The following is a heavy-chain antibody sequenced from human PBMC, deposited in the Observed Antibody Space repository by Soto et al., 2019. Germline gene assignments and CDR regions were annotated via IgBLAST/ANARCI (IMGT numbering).Heavy chain of an antibody. CDR3: ARSARGHGLLLADY. V-gene: IGHV3-53*01. J-gene: IGHJ4*02. CDR1: GFTVSSNY. D-gene: IGHD3-10*01. Sequence: EVQLVESGGGLIQPGGSLRLSCAASGFTVSSNYMSWVRQAPGKGLEWVSVIYSGGSTYYADSVKGRFTISRDNSKNTLYLQMISLRAEDTAVYYCARSARGHGLLLADYWGQGTLVTVSS. CDR2: IYSGGST.